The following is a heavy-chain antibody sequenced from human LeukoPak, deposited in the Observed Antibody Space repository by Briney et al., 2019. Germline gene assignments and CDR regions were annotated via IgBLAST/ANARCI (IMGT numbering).Heavy chain of an antibody. D-gene: IGHD3-9*01. J-gene: IGHJ5*02. CDR2: IYTSGST. CDR3: ARDLRYSDWTSEYNWFDP. CDR1: GGSISSSSYY. V-gene: IGHV4-61*02. Sequence: SETLSLTCTVSGGSISSSSYYRGWIRQPAGKGLEWIGRIYTSGSTNYNPSLKSRVTMSVDTSKNQFSLKLSSVTAADTAVYYCARDLRYSDWTSEYNWFDPWGQGNLVTVSS.